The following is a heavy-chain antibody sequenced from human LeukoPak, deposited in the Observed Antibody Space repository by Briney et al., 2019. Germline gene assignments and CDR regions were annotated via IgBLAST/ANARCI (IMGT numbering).Heavy chain of an antibody. CDR3: ARDRTWGLDY. J-gene: IGHJ4*02. CDR1: GGSISSHY. V-gene: IGHV4-59*11. Sequence: SETLSLTCTVSGGSISSHYWSWIRQPPGKGLEWIGYIYYSGSTNYNPSLKSRVTISVDTSKNQFSLKLSSATAADTAVYYCARDRTWGLDYWGQGTLVTVSS. D-gene: IGHD3-16*01. CDR2: IYYSGST.